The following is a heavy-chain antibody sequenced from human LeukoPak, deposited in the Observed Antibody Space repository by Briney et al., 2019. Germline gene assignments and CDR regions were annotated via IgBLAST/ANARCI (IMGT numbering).Heavy chain of an antibody. CDR3: ARALRYYSDSSGYAFDY. J-gene: IGHJ4*02. D-gene: IGHD3-22*01. V-gene: IGHV1-69*13. Sequence: SVKVSCKASGYTFTSYAMNWVRQAPGQGLEWMGGIIPIFRTANYAQKFQGRVTITADESTSTAYMELSSLRSEDTAVYYCARALRYYSDSSGYAFDYWGQGTLVTVSS. CDR1: GYTFTSYA. CDR2: IIPIFRTA.